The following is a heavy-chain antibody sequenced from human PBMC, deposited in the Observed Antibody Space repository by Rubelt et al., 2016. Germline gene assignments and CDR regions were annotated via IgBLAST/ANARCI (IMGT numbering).Heavy chain of an antibody. V-gene: IGHV1-18*01. CDR3: ARRDGYNWDDAFDI. CDR1: GYTFTSYG. Sequence: QVQLVQSGAEVKKPGASVKVSCKASGYTFTSYGISWVRQAPGQGLEWMGWISAYNGNTNYAKKVQGRGTMTTDTSTSTAYMELRSLRSDDTAVYYCARRDGYNWDDAFDIWGQGTMVTVSS. J-gene: IGHJ3*02. CDR2: ISAYNGNT. D-gene: IGHD5-24*01.